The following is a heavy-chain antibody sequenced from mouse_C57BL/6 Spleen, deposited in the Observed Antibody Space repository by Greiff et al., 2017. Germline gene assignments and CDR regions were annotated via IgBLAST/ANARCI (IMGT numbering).Heavy chain of an antibody. J-gene: IGHJ1*03. CDR3: ARDGYDWYFDV. Sequence: EVKLMESGPGLVKPSQSLSLTCSVTGYSITSGYYWNWIRQFPGNKLEWMGYISYDGSNNYNPSLKNRIYITRDTSKNQFFLKLNSVTTEDTATYYCARDGYDWYFDVWGTGTTVTVSS. V-gene: IGHV3-6*01. CDR2: ISYDGSN. D-gene: IGHD1-2*01. CDR1: GYSITSGYY.